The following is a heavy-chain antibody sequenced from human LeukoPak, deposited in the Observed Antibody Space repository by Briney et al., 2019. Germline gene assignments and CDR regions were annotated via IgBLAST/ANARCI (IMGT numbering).Heavy chain of an antibody. CDR2: ISVSGLST. V-gene: IGHV3-23*01. Sequence: GGSLRLSCGASGFTFSTYAMNWVRQAPGKGLEWVSVISVSGLSTYYGDSVKGRFTISRDNSKNTLYLQMNSLRAEDTAVYYCARDGESYYGSGDYWGQGTLVTVSS. J-gene: IGHJ4*02. D-gene: IGHD3-10*01. CDR1: GFTFSTYA. CDR3: ARDGESYYGSGDY.